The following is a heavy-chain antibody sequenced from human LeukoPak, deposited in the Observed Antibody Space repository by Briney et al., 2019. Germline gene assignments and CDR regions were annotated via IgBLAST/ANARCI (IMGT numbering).Heavy chain of an antibody. CDR2: ISSSSSYI. J-gene: IGHJ3*02. CDR1: GFTFSSYS. Sequence: GGSLRLSCAASGFTFSSYSMNWVRQAPGKGLEWVSSISSSSSYIYYADSVKGRFTISRDNAKNSLYLQMNSLRVEDTAVYYCARVMVRGGDDAFDIWGQGTMVTVSS. CDR3: ARVMVRGGDDAFDI. D-gene: IGHD3-10*01. V-gene: IGHV3-21*01.